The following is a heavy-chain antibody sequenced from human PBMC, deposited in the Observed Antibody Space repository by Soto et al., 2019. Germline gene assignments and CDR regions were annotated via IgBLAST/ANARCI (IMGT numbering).Heavy chain of an antibody. V-gene: IGHV3-20*01. J-gene: IGHJ4*02. CDR3: ARVKGGYDLGNYFVY. Sequence: GGSLRLSCAASGFTFDGYAMSWVRQAPGKGLEWVSGLNWNGARTDYADSVKGRFTISRDNVENSLYLQMNSLRAEDTALYHCARVKGGYDLGNYFVYWGQGTLVTVSS. CDR1: GFTFDGYA. D-gene: IGHD5-12*01. CDR2: LNWNGART.